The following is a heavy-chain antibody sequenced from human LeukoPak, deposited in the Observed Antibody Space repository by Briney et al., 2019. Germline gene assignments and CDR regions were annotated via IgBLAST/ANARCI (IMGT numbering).Heavy chain of an antibody. V-gene: IGHV4-39*01. J-gene: IGHJ4*02. CDR2: IYYSGST. CDR3: ARGMIAAA. D-gene: IGHD6-13*01. Sequence: PSETLSLTCTVSGGSVSSHTYYWGWIRQPPGKGLEWIGSIYYSGSTYYNPSLKSRVTISVATSKNQFSRKLSSVTAADTAVYYCARGMIAAAWGQGALVTVSS. CDR1: GGSVSSHTYY.